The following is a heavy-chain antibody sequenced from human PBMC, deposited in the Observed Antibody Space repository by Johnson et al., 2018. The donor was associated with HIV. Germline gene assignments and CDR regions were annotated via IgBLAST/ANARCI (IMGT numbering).Heavy chain of an antibody. Sequence: VLLVESGGGLIQPGGSLRLSCVASGFTVRKGLEWVSVIYSGGSTYYADSVKGRFTISSDNSKNTLYLQMNSLRAEDTAVYYCANSASHSVVVTAMGNSGAFDIWGQGTMVTVSS. CDR3: ANSASHSVVVTAMGNSGAFDI. D-gene: IGHD2-21*02. CDR1: GFTVR. CDR2: IYSGGST. V-gene: IGHV3-53*01. J-gene: IGHJ3*02.